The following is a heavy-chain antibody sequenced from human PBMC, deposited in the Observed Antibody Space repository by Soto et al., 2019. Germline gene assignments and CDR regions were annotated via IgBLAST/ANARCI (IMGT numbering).Heavy chain of an antibody. J-gene: IGHJ4*02. Sequence: SETLSLTCTVSGGSVSSGSYYWSWIRQPPGKGLERIGYIYYSGSTNYNPSLKSRVTISVDTSKNQFSLKLSSVTAADTAVYYCARDRNWGPSGAYFDYWGQGTLVTVSS. D-gene: IGHD7-27*01. V-gene: IGHV4-61*01. CDR3: ARDRNWGPSGAYFDY. CDR2: IYYSGST. CDR1: GGSVSSGSYY.